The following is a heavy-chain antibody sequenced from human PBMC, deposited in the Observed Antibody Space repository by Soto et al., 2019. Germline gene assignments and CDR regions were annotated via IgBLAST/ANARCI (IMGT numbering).Heavy chain of an antibody. Sequence: EVQLVESGGGLVQPGGSLRLSCAASGFIFSNFWMSWVHQAPGKGLEWVANIKEDGSEKYHVDSVKGRFTISRDNVKNLMYLQMDSLRAEDTAVYKCVRGGSHSFDYCGQGTLVTVSS. CDR2: IKEDGSEK. CDR1: GFIFSNFW. CDR3: VRGGSHSFDY. D-gene: IGHD1-26*01. V-gene: IGHV3-7*05. J-gene: IGHJ4*02.